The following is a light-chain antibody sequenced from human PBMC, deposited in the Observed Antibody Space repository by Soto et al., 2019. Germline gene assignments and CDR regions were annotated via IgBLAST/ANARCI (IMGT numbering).Light chain of an antibody. CDR2: DAS. CDR1: QGISSW. CDR3: QQANSFPRT. V-gene: IGKV1-12*01. Sequence: DIQMTQSPSSVSASVGHRFPINSRASQGISSWLSWYQQKPEKAHKMVIYDASSLQSGVPSRFSGSGSGTDFTLTISSLQPEDFATYYCQQANSFPRTFGGGTKVDIK. J-gene: IGKJ4*01.